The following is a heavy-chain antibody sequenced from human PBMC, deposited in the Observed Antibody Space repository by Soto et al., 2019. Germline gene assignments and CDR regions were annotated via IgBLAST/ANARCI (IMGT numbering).Heavy chain of an antibody. CDR3: AKGLEALCRGFMDV. V-gene: IGHV3-30*18. D-gene: IGHD5-12*01. CDR1: GFTFSSYG. CDR2: ISYDGSNK. J-gene: IGHJ6*02. Sequence: GGSLRLSCAASGFTFSSYGMHWVRQAPGKGLEWVAVISYDGSNKYYADSVKGRFTISRDNSKNTLYLQMNSLRAEDTAVYYCAKGLEALCRGFMDVWGQGTTVTVSS.